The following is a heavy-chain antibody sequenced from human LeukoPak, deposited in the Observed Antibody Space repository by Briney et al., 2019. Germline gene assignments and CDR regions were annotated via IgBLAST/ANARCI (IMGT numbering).Heavy chain of an antibody. J-gene: IGHJ4*02. CDR3: STAKFDN. CDR2: INIDSTTV. CDR1: GFPLSSYS. V-gene: IGHV3-48*01. Sequence: GGSLRLSCAASGFPLSSYSINWVRQAPGKGLERVSYINIDSTTVNYADSVKGRFTISRDNAKNSLYLQMNSLRAEDTAVYYCSTAKFDNWGQGTLVTVSS.